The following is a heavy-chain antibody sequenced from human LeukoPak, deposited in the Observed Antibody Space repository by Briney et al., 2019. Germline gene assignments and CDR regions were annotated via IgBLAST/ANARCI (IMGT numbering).Heavy chain of an antibody. D-gene: IGHD2-21*01. Sequence: SETLSLTCTVSGGSISSGGYYWSWIRQHPGQGLEWIGYVYYSGSTYYNPSLKSRVTISVDTSKNQFSLKPSSVTAADTAVYYCASTKPQAGDNGLDWGQGTLVTVSS. CDR2: VYYSGST. J-gene: IGHJ4*02. CDR1: GGSISSGGYY. CDR3: ASTKPQAGDNGLD. V-gene: IGHV4-31*03.